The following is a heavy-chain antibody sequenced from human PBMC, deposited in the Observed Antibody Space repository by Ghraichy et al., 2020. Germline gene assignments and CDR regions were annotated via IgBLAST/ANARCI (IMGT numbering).Heavy chain of an antibody. J-gene: IGHJ6*03. Sequence: GGSRRLSCAASGFSFSPYSMDWVRQAPGRGLEWVSSITGSSSHKEYADSVKGRFTISRDNAKNSMYLEMNSLRAEDTAVYYCVRVGFYDSSGYLGYHYYMDVWGKGTTVTVSS. CDR3: VRVGFYDSSGYLGYHYYMDV. V-gene: IGHV3-21*01. D-gene: IGHD3-22*01. CDR1: GFSFSPYS. CDR2: ITGSSSHK.